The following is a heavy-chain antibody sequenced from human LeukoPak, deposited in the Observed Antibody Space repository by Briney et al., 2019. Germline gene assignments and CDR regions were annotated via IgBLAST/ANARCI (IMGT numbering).Heavy chain of an antibody. V-gene: IGHV4-59*08. Sequence: SETLSLTCTVSGGSISSYYWSWIRQPPGKGLEWIGYIYYSGSTNYNPSLKSRVTISVDTSKNQFSLKLSSVTAAGTDVYYYARLSRANSSGYYFDYWGQGTLVTVSS. CDR1: GGSISSYY. CDR3: ARLSRANSSGYYFDY. CDR2: IYYSGST. D-gene: IGHD3-22*01. J-gene: IGHJ4*02.